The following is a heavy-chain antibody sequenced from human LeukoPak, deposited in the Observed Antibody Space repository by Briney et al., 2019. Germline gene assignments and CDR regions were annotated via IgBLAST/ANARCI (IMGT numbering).Heavy chain of an antibody. CDR2: INPNSGGT. CDR3: ARGSLGYSSSSGY. V-gene: IGHV1-2*02. CDR1: GYTFTGYY. D-gene: IGHD6-6*01. J-gene: IGHJ4*02. Sequence: ASVKVSCKASGYTFTGYYMHWVRQAPGQGLEWMGWINPNSGGTNYAQKFQGRVTMTRDTSISTAYMELSRLRSDDTAVYYCARGSLGYSSSSGYWGQGTLVTVSS.